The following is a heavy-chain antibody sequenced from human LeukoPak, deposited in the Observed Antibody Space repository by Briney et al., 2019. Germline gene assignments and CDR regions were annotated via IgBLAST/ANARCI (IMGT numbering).Heavy chain of an antibody. V-gene: IGHV3-7*03. Sequence: AGGSLRLSCAASGFTFRKYWMAWVRQAPGRGLEWVATIAANGNDKDYEDALQGRFTISGDNTRNSLSLRIDSLRAEDTAQYYCAREVFFQFDNWGQGALVTVSS. J-gene: IGHJ4*02. CDR2: IAANGNDK. CDR3: AREVFFQFDN. D-gene: IGHD2-8*01. CDR1: GFTFRKYW.